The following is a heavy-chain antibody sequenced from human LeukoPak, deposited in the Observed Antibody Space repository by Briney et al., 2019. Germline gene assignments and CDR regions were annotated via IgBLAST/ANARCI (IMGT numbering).Heavy chain of an antibody. CDR1: GVSISSYY. CDR3: ARPRFDYGSGSYYGYYYYYGMDV. J-gene: IGHJ6*02. V-gene: IGHV4-59*01. CDR2: IYYSGST. D-gene: IGHD3-10*01. Sequence: PSETLSLTCTVSGVSISSYYWSWLRQPPGKGLEWIGYIYYSGSTNYNPSLSSRVTISVDAYKNQFYLKLSSVTAADTAVYYCARPRFDYGSGSYYGYYYYYGMDVWGQGTTVTVSS.